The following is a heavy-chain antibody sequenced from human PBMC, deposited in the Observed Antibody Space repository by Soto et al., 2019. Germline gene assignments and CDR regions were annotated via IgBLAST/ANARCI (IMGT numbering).Heavy chain of an antibody. CDR1: GGSFSGYY. J-gene: IGHJ5*02. CDR3: ARRRGVRNYYDSSGYYLPNWFDP. V-gene: IGHV4-34*01. CDR2: INHSGST. D-gene: IGHD3-22*01. Sequence: SETLSLTCAVYGGSFSGYYWSWIRQPPGKGLEWIGEINHSGSTNYNPSLKSRVTISVDTSKNQFSLKLSSVTAADTAVYYCARRRGVRNYYDSSGYYLPNWFDPWGQGTLVTVSS.